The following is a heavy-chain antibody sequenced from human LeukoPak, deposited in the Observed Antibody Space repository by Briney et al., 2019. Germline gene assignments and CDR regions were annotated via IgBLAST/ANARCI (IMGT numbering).Heavy chain of an antibody. Sequence: GGSLRLSCAASGFTFNSYAMSWVRQAPGKGLEWVSVLSGSGGSTYYADSVKGRFTISRDNSKNTLYLQMNSLRAEDTAVYYCARHQAGRGRAMVGYWGQGTLVTVSS. CDR2: LSGSGGST. CDR1: GFTFNSYA. D-gene: IGHD5-18*01. J-gene: IGHJ4*02. CDR3: ARHQAGRGRAMVGY. V-gene: IGHV3-23*01.